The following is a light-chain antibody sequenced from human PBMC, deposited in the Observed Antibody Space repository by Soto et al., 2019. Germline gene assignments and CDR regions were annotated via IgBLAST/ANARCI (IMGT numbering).Light chain of an antibody. J-gene: IGKJ4*01. CDR2: GAS. CDR3: QQRYVWLT. CDR1: QSVSSSY. Sequence: RRARSNRSFWSCEKHSPYCRASQSVSSSYLAWYQQKPGQAPRLLIYGASSRATGIPDRFSGSGSGTDFTVPISRLDPEDSAVYYCQQRYVWLTFGGGTKVDIK. V-gene: IGKV3D-20*02.